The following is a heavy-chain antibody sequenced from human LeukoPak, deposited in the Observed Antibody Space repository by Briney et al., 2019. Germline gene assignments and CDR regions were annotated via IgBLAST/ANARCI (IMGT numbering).Heavy chain of an antibody. CDR1: GYTFTSYA. J-gene: IGHJ6*02. CDR2: INTNTGNP. CDR3: ARDKYCSRTSCYFTGMDV. V-gene: IGHV7-4-1*02. D-gene: IGHD2-2*01. Sequence: ASVKVSCEASGYTFTSYAMNWVRQAPGQGLEWMGWINTNTGNPTYAQGFTGRFVFSLDTSVSTAYLQISSLKAEDTAVYYCARDKYCSRTSCYFTGMDVWGQGTTVTVSS.